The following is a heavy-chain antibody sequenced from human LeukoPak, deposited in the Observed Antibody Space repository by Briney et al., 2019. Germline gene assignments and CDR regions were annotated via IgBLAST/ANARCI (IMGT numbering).Heavy chain of an antibody. CDR2: IYHSGST. CDR3: ARDRRYCSGGSCYSAMDV. D-gene: IGHD2-15*01. J-gene: IGHJ6*04. CDR1: GYSISSGYY. V-gene: IGHV4-38-2*02. Sequence: SETLSLTCTVSGYSISSGYYWGWIRLPPGKGLEWIGSIYHSGSTYYNPSLKSRVTISVDTSKNQFSLKLSSVTAADTAVYYCARDRRYCSGGSCYSAMDVWGKGTTVTVSS.